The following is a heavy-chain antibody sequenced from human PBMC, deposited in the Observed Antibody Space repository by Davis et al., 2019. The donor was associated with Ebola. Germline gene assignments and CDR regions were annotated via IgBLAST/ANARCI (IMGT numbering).Heavy chain of an antibody. J-gene: IGHJ4*02. CDR2: IYYSGST. Sequence: PSETLSLTCTVSGGSISSYYWSWIRQPPGKGLEWIGYIYYSGSTNYNPSLKSRVTISVDTSKNQFSLKLSSVTAADTAVYYCARHKGGTGYYTLFDYWGQGTLVTVSS. CDR3: ARHKGGTGYYTLFDY. V-gene: IGHV4-59*08. CDR1: GGSISSYY. D-gene: IGHD3/OR15-3a*01.